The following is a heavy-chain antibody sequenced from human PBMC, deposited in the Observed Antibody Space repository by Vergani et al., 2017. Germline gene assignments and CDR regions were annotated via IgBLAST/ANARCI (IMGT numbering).Heavy chain of an antibody. CDR2: INHSGST. CDR1: GGSISSYY. CDR3: ARGHPFDP. J-gene: IGHJ5*02. V-gene: IGHV4-34*01. Sequence: QVQLQESGPGLVKPSETLSLTCTVSGGSISSYYWSWIRQPPGKGLEWIGEINHSGSTNYNPSLKSRVTISVDTSKNQFSLKLSSVTAADTAVYYCARGHPFDPWGQGTLVTVSS.